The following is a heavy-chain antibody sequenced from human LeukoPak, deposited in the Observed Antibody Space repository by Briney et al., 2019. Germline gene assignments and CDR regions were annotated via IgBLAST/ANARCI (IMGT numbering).Heavy chain of an antibody. CDR3: ARGWGDYYDSSGGRPSPFDI. V-gene: IGHV4-59*01. CDR1: GGSISSYY. J-gene: IGHJ3*02. Sequence: PSETLSLTCTVSGGSISSYYWSWIRQPPGKGLEWIGYIYYSGSTNYNPSLKSRVTISVDTSKNQFSLKLSSVTAADTAVYYCARGWGDYYDSSGGRPSPFDIWGQGTMVTVSS. D-gene: IGHD3-22*01. CDR2: IYYSGST.